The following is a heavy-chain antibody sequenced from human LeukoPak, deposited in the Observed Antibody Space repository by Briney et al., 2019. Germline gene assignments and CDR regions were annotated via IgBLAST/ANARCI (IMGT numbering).Heavy chain of an antibody. CDR2: RYYRSKWYN. J-gene: IGHJ4*02. D-gene: IGHD6-19*01. V-gene: IGHV6-1*01. CDR1: VYSVSSNSAP. CDR3: ARGSSGWYYFDY. Sequence: SQTLSLTFAISVYSVSSNSAPWNWIRQSPSRGLEWLGRRYYRSKWYNDYAVSVKSRITINADTSKNQFSLQLNSVTPEDTAVYYCARGSSGWYYFDYWGQGTLVTVSS.